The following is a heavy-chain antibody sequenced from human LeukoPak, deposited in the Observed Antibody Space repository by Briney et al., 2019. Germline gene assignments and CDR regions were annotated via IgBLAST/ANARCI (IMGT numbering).Heavy chain of an antibody. CDR1: GFTFSSNS. Sequence: PGGSLRLSCAASGFTFSSNSMNWVRQAPGKGLEWVSYISSTGGTIYYADSMKGRFTISRDNAKNTLYLQMNSLRAEDTAVYYCATPPNTVYYDDSGYPSQHWARGPRVTVSS. D-gene: IGHD3-22*01. CDR3: ATPPNTVYYDDSGYPSQH. V-gene: IGHV3-48*04. CDR2: ISSTGGTI. J-gene: IGHJ1*01.